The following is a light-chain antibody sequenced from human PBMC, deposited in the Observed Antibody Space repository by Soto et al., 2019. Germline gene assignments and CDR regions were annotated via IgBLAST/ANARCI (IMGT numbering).Light chain of an antibody. CDR1: QRVRSNY. CDR2: GAS. J-gene: IGKJ1*01. V-gene: IGKV3-20*01. CDR3: QQYGSSGT. Sequence: VLTQTPGTLSMPPRARANLSCSASQRVRSNYLDWYKHIPGKTPRLLIFGASSWATGIPDRLSGSGSGTDFTLTISRLEPEDFAEYYCQQYGSSGTFGQGTKVDIK.